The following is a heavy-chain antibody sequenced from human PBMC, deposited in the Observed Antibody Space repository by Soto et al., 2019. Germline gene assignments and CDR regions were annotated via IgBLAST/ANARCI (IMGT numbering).Heavy chain of an antibody. CDR3: ASWPGYSSGWANYYYYYGMDV. J-gene: IGHJ6*02. CDR1: GYSFTSYW. CDR2: IDPSDSYT. V-gene: IGHV5-10-1*01. D-gene: IGHD6-19*01. Sequence: PGESLKISCKGSGYSFTSYWISWVRQMPGKGLEWMGRIDPSDSYTNYSPSFQGHVTISADKSISTAYLQWSSLKASDTAMYYCASWPGYSSGWANYYYYYGMDVWGQGTTVTVSS.